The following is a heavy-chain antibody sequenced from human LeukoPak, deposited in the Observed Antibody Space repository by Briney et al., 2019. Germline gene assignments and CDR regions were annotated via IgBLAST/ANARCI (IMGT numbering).Heavy chain of an antibody. CDR1: GYSFTSYW. Sequence: GESLKISCKGSGYSFTSYWIGWVRQMPGKGLEWMGIIFPGDSDTRYIPSFQGQVTISADKSITTAYLQWSSLKASDTAMYYCARQRYCNSGSCYPDFWGQGTLVTVSS. D-gene: IGHD2-15*01. CDR3: ARQRYCNSGSCYPDF. J-gene: IGHJ4*02. V-gene: IGHV5-51*01. CDR2: IFPGDSDT.